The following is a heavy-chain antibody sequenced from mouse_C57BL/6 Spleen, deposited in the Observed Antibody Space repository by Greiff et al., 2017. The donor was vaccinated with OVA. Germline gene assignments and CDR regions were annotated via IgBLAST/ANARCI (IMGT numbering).Heavy chain of an antibody. J-gene: IGHJ1*03. CDR1: GYSITSGYY. CDR2: ISYDGSN. V-gene: IGHV3-6*01. CDR3: ARGDYDYDWYFDV. D-gene: IGHD2-4*01. Sequence: DVQLQESGPGLVKPSQSLSLTCSVTGYSITSGYYWNWIRQFPGNKLEWMGYISYDGSNNYNPSLKNRISITRDTSKNQFFLKLNSVTTEDTATDYCARGDYDYDWYFDVWGTGTTVTVSS.